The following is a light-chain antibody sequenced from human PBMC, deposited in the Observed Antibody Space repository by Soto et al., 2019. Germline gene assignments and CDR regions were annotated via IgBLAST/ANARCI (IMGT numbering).Light chain of an antibody. V-gene: IGLV2-8*01. CDR3: SSYAGNTVI. J-gene: IGLJ2*01. Sequence: QSALTQPPSASGSPGQSVTFSCTGTSSDVGAYNFVSWYQQHPDKAPKLIIYEVSKWPSGVPDRFSGSKSGNTASLTVSGLQAEDEADYYCSSYAGNTVIFGGGTKLTVL. CDR2: EVS. CDR1: SSDVGAYNF.